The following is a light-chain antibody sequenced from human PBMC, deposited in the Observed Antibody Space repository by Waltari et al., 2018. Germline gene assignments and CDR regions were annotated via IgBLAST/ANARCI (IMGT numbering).Light chain of an antibody. CDR1: STDVGGYDY. CDR3: SSYTSGSSRVV. Sequence: QSALTQPASVSGSPGQSITISCTGTSTDVGGYDYVSWYQQHPGKAPKLMLYEVRNRPSGVSNRFSGSKSGNAASLTISGLQADDEADYYCSSYTSGSSRVVFGGGTKLTVL. J-gene: IGLJ2*01. V-gene: IGLV2-14*01. CDR2: EVR.